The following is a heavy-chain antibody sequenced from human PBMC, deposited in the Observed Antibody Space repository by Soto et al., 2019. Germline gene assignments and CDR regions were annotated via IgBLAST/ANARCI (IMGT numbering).Heavy chain of an antibody. Sequence: QVQLVESGGGVVQPGRSLRLSCAASGFTFSSYAMHWVRQAPGKGLEWVAVISYDGSNKYYADSVKGRFTISRDISKNTLYLQMNSLRAEDTAVYYCARDGDDILTGFPDYWGQGTLVTVSS. CDR1: GFTFSSYA. CDR2: ISYDGSNK. D-gene: IGHD3-9*01. V-gene: IGHV3-30-3*01. J-gene: IGHJ4*02. CDR3: ARDGDDILTGFPDY.